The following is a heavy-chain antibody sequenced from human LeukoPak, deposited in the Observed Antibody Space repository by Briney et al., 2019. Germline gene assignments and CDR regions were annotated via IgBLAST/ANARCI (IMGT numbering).Heavy chain of an antibody. Sequence: GGSLRLSCAASGFTVRNNYMSWVSQAPGKGLEWVSRINTAGSTVYADPVKGRFTISRDNAKNMVYLQMNSLRAEDTAVYYCASFRDTDNWGRGTMVTVSS. CDR1: GFTVRNNY. D-gene: IGHD2-21*01. CDR3: ASFRDTDN. J-gene: IGHJ3*01. V-gene: IGHV3-66*01. CDR2: INTAGST.